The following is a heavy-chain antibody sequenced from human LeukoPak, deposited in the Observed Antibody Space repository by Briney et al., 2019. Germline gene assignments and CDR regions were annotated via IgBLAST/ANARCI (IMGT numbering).Heavy chain of an antibody. J-gene: IGHJ4*02. CDR3: ARDQLEPSRWFDY. V-gene: IGHV3-21*01. CDR1: GFTFSSYS. Sequence: PGGSLRLSCAASGFTFSSYSMNWVRQAPGKGLEWVSSISSSSSYIYYADSVKGRFTISRDNAKNTLYLQMNSLRVEDTAVYYCARDQLEPSRWFDYWGQGTLVTVSS. CDR2: ISSSSSYI. D-gene: IGHD1-1*01.